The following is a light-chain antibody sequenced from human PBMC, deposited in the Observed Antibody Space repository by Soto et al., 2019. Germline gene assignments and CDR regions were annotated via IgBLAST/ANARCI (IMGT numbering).Light chain of an antibody. CDR1: SSDVGGYNY. CDR2: DVS. Sequence: QSALTQPASVSGSPGQSITISCTGTSSDVGGYNYVSWYQQHPGKAPKLMIYDVSNRPSGVSNRFSGSKSGNTASLTISGLHAEDEADYYCSSYTSSSTRDVFGTGTKVTVL. J-gene: IGLJ1*01. V-gene: IGLV2-14*01. CDR3: SSYTSSSTRDV.